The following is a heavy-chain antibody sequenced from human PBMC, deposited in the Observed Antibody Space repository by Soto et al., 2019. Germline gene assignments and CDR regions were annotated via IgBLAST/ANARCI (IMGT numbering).Heavy chain of an antibody. CDR1: GFTFSLYG. CDR2: IWYDGSAT. J-gene: IGHJ4*02. CDR3: ARDIAVRRIDE. V-gene: IGHV3-33*01. Sequence: QVQLVQSGGGVVQPGKSLRLSCGESGFTFSLYGVHWVRQAPGKGLEWVSFIWYDGSATYYGDSVKGRFTISKDDSTNTLYLQMNSLRAEDTAVYYCARDIAVRRIDEWGQGTLVTVAS. D-gene: IGHD6-6*01.